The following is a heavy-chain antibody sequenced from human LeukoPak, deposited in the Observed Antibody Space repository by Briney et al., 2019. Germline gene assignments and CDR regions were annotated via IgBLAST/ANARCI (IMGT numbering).Heavy chain of an antibody. CDR2: LSGSGIAT. CDR3: AKGIYSSGWSYFDY. Sequence: GSLRLSCAASGFTFSNSAMSWVRQAPGKGLEWVSTLSGSGIATYYADSVKGRFTISRDNSKNTLYLQMNSLRAEDTAVYYCAKGIYSSGWSYFDYWGHGTLVTVSS. J-gene: IGHJ4*01. V-gene: IGHV3-23*01. CDR1: GFTFSNSA. D-gene: IGHD6-19*01.